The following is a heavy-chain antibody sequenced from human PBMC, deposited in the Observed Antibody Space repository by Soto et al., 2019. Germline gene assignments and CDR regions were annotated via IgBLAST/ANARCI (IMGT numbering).Heavy chain of an antibody. J-gene: IGHJ3*02. Sequence: GASVKVSCKASGYTFTSYYMHWVRQAPGQGLEWMGIINPSGGSTSYAQKFQGRVTMTRDTSTSTVYMELSSLRSEDTAVYYCAIYPLGYCISTSCYARAFEIWGQGTMVTVSS. V-gene: IGHV1-46*01. CDR1: GYTFTSYY. D-gene: IGHD2-2*01. CDR2: INPSGGST. CDR3: AIYPLGYCISTSCYARAFEI.